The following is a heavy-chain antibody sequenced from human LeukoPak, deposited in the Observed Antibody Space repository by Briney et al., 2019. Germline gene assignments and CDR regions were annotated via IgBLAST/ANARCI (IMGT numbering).Heavy chain of an antibody. CDR1: GYTFNSYD. V-gene: IGHV1-8*03. Sequence: GASVKVSCKASGYTFNSYDINWVRQATGRGLEWMGWMKPNSGNTGYAQKFQGRVTITRNTSISTAYMELSSLRSDGTAVYYCARGSLGGFFSPWGQGTLVTVSS. J-gene: IGHJ5*02. CDR2: MKPNSGNT. CDR3: ARGSLGGFFSP.